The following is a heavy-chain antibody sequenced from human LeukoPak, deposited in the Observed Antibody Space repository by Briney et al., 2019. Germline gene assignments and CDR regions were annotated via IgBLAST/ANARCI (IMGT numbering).Heavy chain of an antibody. Sequence: PSETLSLTCTVSGGSITTHDNYWGWIRQPPGKGLEWIGSISHSGNTHYSPSLQSRVTMSADTSRNNFSLKLSSVTAADTAVYYCAILYFDFLSGYLDHWGQGTLVTVSS. D-gene: IGHD3-3*01. V-gene: IGHV4-39*02. CDR2: ISHSGNT. J-gene: IGHJ5*02. CDR3: AILYFDFLSGYLDH. CDR1: GGSITTHDNY.